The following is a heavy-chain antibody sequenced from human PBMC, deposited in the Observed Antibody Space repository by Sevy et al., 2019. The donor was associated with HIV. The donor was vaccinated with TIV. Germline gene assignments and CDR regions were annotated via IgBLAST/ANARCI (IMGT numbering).Heavy chain of an antibody. CDR2: INAISSNI. V-gene: IGHV3-21*01. J-gene: IGHJ4*02. CDR1: GFTFSSHA. D-gene: IGHD2-15*01. Sequence: GGSLRLSCAASGFTFSSHAMNWVRQAPGKGLEWVSSINAISSNIYYADSVKGRFTISRDNAENSLYLQMNSVRAEDTAVYYCARDLFSGGNAVYGYWGQGTLVTVSS. CDR3: ARDLFSGGNAVYGY.